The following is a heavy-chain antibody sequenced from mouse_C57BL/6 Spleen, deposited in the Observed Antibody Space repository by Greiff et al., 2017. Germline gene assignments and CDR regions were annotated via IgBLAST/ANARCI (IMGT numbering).Heavy chain of an antibody. CDR2: ISSGSSTI. J-gene: IGHJ3*01. CDR1: GFTFSDYG. V-gene: IGHV5-17*01. Sequence: EVKLVESGGGLVKPGGSLKLSCAASGFTFSDYGMHWVRQAPEKGLEWVAYISSGSSTIYYADTVKGRFTISRDNAKNTLFLQMTSLRSEDTAMYYCARFGLAYWGQGTLVTVSA. CDR3: ARFGLAY.